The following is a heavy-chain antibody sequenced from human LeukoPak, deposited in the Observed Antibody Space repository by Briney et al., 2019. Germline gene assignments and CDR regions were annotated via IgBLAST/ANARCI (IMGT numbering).Heavy chain of an antibody. J-gene: IGHJ4*02. CDR2: IRYDGSNK. Sequence: GGSLRLSCAASGFTFSSHGMHWVRQAPGKGLEWVAFIRYDGSNKYYADSVKGRFTISRDNSKSTLYLQMNSLRAEDTAVYYCAKDTGDIVATIFDYWGQGTLVTVSS. D-gene: IGHD5-12*01. V-gene: IGHV3-30*02. CDR3: AKDTGDIVATIFDY. CDR1: GFTFSSHG.